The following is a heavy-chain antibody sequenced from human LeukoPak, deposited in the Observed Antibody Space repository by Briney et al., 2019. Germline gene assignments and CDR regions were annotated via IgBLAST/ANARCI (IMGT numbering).Heavy chain of an antibody. CDR2: MNPKSGNT. CDR3: ARAEYYDFWSGYVPFDP. CDR1: GYTFTSYD. J-gene: IGHJ5*02. Sequence: ASVKVSCKASGYTFTSYDIYWVRQATGQGLESMGWMNPKSGNTGYAQNIHGRVTMTGVTSTRTAYMELSSLRSEDTAVYYCARAEYYDFWSGYVPFDPWGQGTLVTVSS. D-gene: IGHD3-3*01. V-gene: IGHV1-8*01.